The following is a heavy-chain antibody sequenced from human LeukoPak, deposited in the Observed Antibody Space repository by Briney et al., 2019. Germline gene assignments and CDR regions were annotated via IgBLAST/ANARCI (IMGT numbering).Heavy chain of an antibody. D-gene: IGHD1-1*01. CDR1: GYTFANYG. CDR3: ARSTLTKAFDP. V-gene: IGHV1-18*01. CDR2: ISTYNGNT. Sequence: ASVKVSCKASGYTFANYGINWMRQAPGQGLEWMGWISTYNGNTKYAWKLQGRVIMTTDTSTNTAYMELRGLKSDDTAVYYCARSTLTKAFDPWGQGTLVTVPS. J-gene: IGHJ5*02.